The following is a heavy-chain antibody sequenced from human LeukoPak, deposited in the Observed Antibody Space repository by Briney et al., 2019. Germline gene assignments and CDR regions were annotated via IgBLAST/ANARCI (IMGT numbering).Heavy chain of an antibody. V-gene: IGHV3-23*01. J-gene: IGHJ4*02. Sequence: GRSLRLSCAASGFTFSSYAMHWVRQAPGKGLEWVSTISAGGTTTYYADSVKGRFTISRDNSKNTLYLQMNGLRAEDTAVYYCAKPLTSGSYSYFGYWSQGTLVTVSS. CDR2: ISAGGTTT. CDR1: GFTFSSYA. CDR3: AKPLTSGSYSYFGY. D-gene: IGHD1-26*01.